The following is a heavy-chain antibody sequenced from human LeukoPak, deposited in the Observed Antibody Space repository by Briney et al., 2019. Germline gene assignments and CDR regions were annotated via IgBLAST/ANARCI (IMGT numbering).Heavy chain of an antibody. CDR1: GFTFSSYG. V-gene: IGHV3-30*18. CDR3: AKDSLAWKTTGVDY. D-gene: IGHD4-17*01. CDR2: ISYDGSNK. Sequence: PGGPLRLSCAASGFTFSSYGMHWVRQAPGKGLEWGAVISYDGSNKYYADSVKGRFTISRDNSKNTLYLQMNSLRAEDTAVYYCAKDSLAWKTTGVDYWGQGTLVTVSS. J-gene: IGHJ4*02.